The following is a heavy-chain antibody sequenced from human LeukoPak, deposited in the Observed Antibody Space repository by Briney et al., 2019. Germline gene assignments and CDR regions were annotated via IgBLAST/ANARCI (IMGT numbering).Heavy chain of an antibody. V-gene: IGHV1-3*01. CDR2: INAGNGNT. CDR1: GYTFTSYA. Sequence: ASVKVSCKASGYTFTSYAMRWVRQAPGQRLEWMGWINAGNGNTKYSQKVQGRVTMTTDTSTTTAYMELRSLRSDDTAVYYCARDYYDTSGYFYGSNYWGQGTLVTVSS. D-gene: IGHD3-22*01. J-gene: IGHJ4*02. CDR3: ARDYYDTSGYFYGSNY.